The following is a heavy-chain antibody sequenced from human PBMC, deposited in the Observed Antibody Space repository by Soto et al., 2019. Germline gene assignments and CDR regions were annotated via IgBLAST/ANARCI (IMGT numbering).Heavy chain of an antibody. CDR3: ARPGNYGSGSYLYYLDY. J-gene: IGHJ4*02. CDR2: IYYSGST. Sequence: NPSETLSLTCTVSGGSISSSSYYWGWIRQPPGKGLEWIGSIYYSGSTYYNPSLKSRVTISVDTSKNQFSLKLSSVTAADTAVYYCARPGNYGSGSYLYYLDYWGQGTLVTVSS. CDR1: GGSISSSSYY. D-gene: IGHD3-10*01. V-gene: IGHV4-39*01.